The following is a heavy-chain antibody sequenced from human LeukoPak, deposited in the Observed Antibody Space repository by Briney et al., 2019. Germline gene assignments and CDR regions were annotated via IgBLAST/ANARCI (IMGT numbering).Heavy chain of an antibody. CDR1: GGSFSGYY. CDR3: ARGDWYFDL. CDR2: INHSGST. J-gene: IGHJ2*01. Sequence: SETLSLTCAVYGGSFSGYYWSWIRQPPGKGLEWIGEINHSGSTNYNPSLKSRVTISVDTSKNQFSLKLSSVTAAHTAVYYCARGDWYFDLWGRGTLVTVSS. V-gene: IGHV4-34*01.